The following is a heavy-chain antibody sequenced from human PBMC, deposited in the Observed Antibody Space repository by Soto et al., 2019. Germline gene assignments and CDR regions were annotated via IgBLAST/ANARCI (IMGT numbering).Heavy chain of an antibody. Sequence: PSGTLSLTCTVSGGSISSYYWSWIRQPPGKGLEWIGYIYCSGSTNYNPSLKSRVTISVDTSKNQFSLKLSSVTAADTAVYYCARHVGYSGYEPLDYWGQGTLVTVSS. CDR3: ARHVGYSGYEPLDY. V-gene: IGHV4-59*08. J-gene: IGHJ4*02. CDR2: IYCSGST. CDR1: GGSISSYY. D-gene: IGHD5-12*01.